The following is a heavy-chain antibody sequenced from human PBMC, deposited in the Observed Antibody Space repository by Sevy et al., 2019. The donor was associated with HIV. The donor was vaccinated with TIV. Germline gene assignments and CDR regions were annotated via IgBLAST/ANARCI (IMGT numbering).Heavy chain of an antibody. Sequence: ASVKVSCMASGYTFSRSVITWVRQAPGQGLEWMGWISTYNGKTNYAQKFQDRVTMTTDTSTNPAYMELRSLRSDDTAIYFCARGRGIAVAGGGYYSDYWGQGSLVTVSS. D-gene: IGHD6-19*01. CDR3: ARGRGIAVAGGGYYSDY. J-gene: IGHJ4*02. V-gene: IGHV1-18*04. CDR1: GYTFSRSV. CDR2: ISTYNGKT.